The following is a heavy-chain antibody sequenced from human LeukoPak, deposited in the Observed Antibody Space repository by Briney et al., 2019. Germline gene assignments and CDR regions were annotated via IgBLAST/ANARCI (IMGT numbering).Heavy chain of an antibody. D-gene: IGHD2-21*02. J-gene: IGHJ4*02. CDR1: GYTFTSYG. CDR2: ISAYNGNT. Sequence: ASVNVSCKASGYTFTSYGISWVRQAPGQGLEWMGWISAYNGNTNYAQKLQGRVTMTTDTSTSTAYMELRSLRSDDTAVYYCARVVAYCGGDCYSEFDYWGQGTMVTVSS. V-gene: IGHV1-18*01. CDR3: ARVVAYCGGDCYSEFDY.